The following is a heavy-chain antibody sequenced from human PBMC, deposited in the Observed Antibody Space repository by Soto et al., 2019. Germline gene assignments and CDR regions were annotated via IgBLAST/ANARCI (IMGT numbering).Heavy chain of an antibody. CDR3: GSGYYDSSGYYYVNYYYGMDV. CDR1: GGTFSSYA. CDR2: IIPIFGTA. J-gene: IGHJ6*02. V-gene: IGHV1-69*13. D-gene: IGHD3-22*01. Sequence: SVKVSCKASGGTFSSYAISWVRQAPGQGLEWMGGIIPIFGTANYAQKFQGRVTITADESTSTAYMELSSLRSEDTAVYYCGSGYYDSSGYYYVNYYYGMDVWGQGTTVTVSS.